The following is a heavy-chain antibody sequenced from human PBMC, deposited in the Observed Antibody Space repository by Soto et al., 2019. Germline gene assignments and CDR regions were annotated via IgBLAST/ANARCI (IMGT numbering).Heavy chain of an antibody. CDR2: IWYDGSNK. J-gene: IGHJ6*02. V-gene: IGHV3-33*01. Sequence: QVQLVESGGGVVQPGRSLRLSCAASGFTFSSYGMHWVRQAPGKGLEWVAVIWYDGSNKYYADSGKGRFTISRDNSKNTLYLQMNSRRAEDTAVYYCARERDYYDSDCLIVGYGMHVWGQGTTVTVSS. CDR1: GFTFSSYG. D-gene: IGHD3-22*01. CDR3: ARERDYYDSDCLIVGYGMHV.